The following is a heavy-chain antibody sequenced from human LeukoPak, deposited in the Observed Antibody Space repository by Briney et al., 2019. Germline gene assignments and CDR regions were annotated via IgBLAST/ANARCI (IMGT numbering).Heavy chain of an antibody. CDR3: ARRIGGGIEDMDV. V-gene: IGHV4-4*09. J-gene: IGHJ6*03. CDR2: IYVTRT. Sequence: PETMSLTCNVSGGSIGTYYWSWIRQSPGKGLEWIGYIYVTRTRYNHYLQSRVTIPVDRSRHQFFLKMSSVTAADTAVYYCARRIGGGIEDMDVWGKGTKVIVSS. CDR1: GGSIGTYY. D-gene: IGHD3-16*02.